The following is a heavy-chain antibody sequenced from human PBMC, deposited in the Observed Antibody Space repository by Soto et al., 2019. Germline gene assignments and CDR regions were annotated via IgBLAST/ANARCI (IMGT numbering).Heavy chain of an antibody. J-gene: IGHJ5*02. D-gene: IGHD6-13*01. Sequence: SETLSLTCAVYGGSFSGYYWSWIRQPPGKGLEWIGEINHSGSTNYNPSLKSRVTISVDTSKNQFSLKLSSVTAADTAVYYCARGSGIAAAGNWFDPWGQGTLVTVSS. CDR1: GGSFSGYY. CDR2: INHSGST. V-gene: IGHV4-34*01. CDR3: ARGSGIAAAGNWFDP.